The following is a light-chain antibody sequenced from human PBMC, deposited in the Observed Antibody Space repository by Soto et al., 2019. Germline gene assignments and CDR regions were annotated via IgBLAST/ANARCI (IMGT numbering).Light chain of an antibody. CDR2: AAS. Sequence: DIQMTQSPSTLSASIGDRVTITCRASQSISGWLAWYQQKPGKALKLLIYAASNLESGVPSRFSGSGSGTEFTLTISSLQPDDFATYYCQQYNRYSSFTFGQGTNLEIK. CDR1: QSISGW. CDR3: QQYNRYSSFT. J-gene: IGKJ2*01. V-gene: IGKV1-5*01.